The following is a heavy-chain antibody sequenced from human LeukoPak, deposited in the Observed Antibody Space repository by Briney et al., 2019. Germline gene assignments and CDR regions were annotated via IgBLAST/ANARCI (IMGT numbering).Heavy chain of an antibody. J-gene: IGHJ4*02. CDR2: ISYDGSNK. Sequence: GGSLRLSCAASGFTFSSYAMHWVRQAPGKGLEWVAVISYDGSNKYYADSVKGRFTISRDNSKNTLYLQMNSLRAEDTAVYYCARVAVTTLVFDYWGQGTLVTVSS. CDR3: ARVAVTTLVFDY. D-gene: IGHD4-17*01. CDR1: GFTFSSYA. V-gene: IGHV3-30-3*01.